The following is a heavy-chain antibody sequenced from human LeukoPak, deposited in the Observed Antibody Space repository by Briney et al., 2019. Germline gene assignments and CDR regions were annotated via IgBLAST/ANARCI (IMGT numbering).Heavy chain of an antibody. CDR3: ARGTGERSSEVSWFDP. CDR2: IKQDGSEK. D-gene: IGHD3-10*01. CDR1: GFTFSSYW. V-gene: IGHV3-7*01. Sequence: GRSLRLSCAASGFTFSSYWMSWVRQAPGKGLEWVANIKQDGSEKYYVDSVKGRFTITRDNAKNSLYLQMNSLRAEDTAVYYCARGTGERSSEVSWFDPWGQGTLVTVSS. J-gene: IGHJ5*02.